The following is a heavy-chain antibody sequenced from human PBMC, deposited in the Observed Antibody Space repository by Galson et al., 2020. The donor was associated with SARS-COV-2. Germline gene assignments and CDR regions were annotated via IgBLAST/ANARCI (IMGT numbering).Heavy chain of an antibody. D-gene: IGHD6-13*01. CDR2: INSRASII. Sequence: GESLKISCAGSGFTFSSYEMNWVRRAPGKGLEWVSYINSRASIIYYADSVRGRFTISRDNAQNSLYLQMDSLRGDDAGVYYCAIGSLYYYYGLDVWGLGTTVTVSS. V-gene: IGHV3-48*03. CDR3: AIGSLYYYYGLDV. J-gene: IGHJ6*02. CDR1: GFTFSSYE.